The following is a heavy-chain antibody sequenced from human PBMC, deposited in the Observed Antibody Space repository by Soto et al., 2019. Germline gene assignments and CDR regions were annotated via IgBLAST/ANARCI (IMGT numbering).Heavy chain of an antibody. J-gene: IGHJ6*02. D-gene: IGHD4-17*01. CDR2: VNLGGNT. CDR3: ARTMTTVTTFGMDV. Sequence: SDTLSLTCSVYGGSFSGYYWSWIPQSPVKGLEWIGLVNLGGNTNYSPPLKIRATISKHVSTNQLSLSLTPLTAAASPVPFCARTMTTVTTFGMDVWGQGTTVTVSS. V-gene: IGHV4-34*01. CDR1: GGSFSGYY.